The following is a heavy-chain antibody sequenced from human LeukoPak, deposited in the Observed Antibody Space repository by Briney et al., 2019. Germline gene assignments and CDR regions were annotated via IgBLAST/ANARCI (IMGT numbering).Heavy chain of an antibody. Sequence: ASVKVSCKASGYTFTGYYMHWVRQAPGQGLEWMGWINPNSGGTNYAQKFQGRVTMTRDTSISTAYMELSRLRSDDTAVYYCARDRIYYGSGSQHPGIDPWGQGTLVTVSS. CDR1: GYTFTGYY. D-gene: IGHD3-10*01. J-gene: IGHJ5*02. CDR2: INPNSGGT. V-gene: IGHV1-2*02. CDR3: ARDRIYYGSGSQHPGIDP.